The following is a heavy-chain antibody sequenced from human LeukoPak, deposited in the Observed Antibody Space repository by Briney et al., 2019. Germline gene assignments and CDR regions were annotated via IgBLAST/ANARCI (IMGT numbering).Heavy chain of an antibody. J-gene: IGHJ4*02. CDR3: AREGGFYRPLDY. V-gene: IGHV4-4*02. Sequence: TTSETLSLTCGVSGGSVSSTNWWTWIRQPPGKGLGWIGEVHLDGRTNFNPSLKSRLTMSVDLSENHVSLKLTSVTAADTAVYYCAREGGFYRPLDYSGQGTLVTVSS. D-gene: IGHD6-25*01. CDR2: VHLDGRT. CDR1: GGSVSSTNW.